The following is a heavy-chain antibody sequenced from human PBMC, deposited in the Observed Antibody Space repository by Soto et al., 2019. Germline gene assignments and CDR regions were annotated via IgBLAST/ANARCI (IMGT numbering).Heavy chain of an antibody. CDR1: GGSFSGYY. V-gene: IGHV4-34*01. CDR2: INHSGST. J-gene: IGHJ3*02. D-gene: IGHD5-12*01. CDR3: ARGRSSGYAKAFDI. Sequence: PSETLSLTCAVYGGSFSGYYWSWIRQPPGKGLEWIGEINHSGSTKYNPSLKSRVTISVDTSKNQFSLKLSSVTAADTAVCYCARGRSSGYAKAFDIWGQGTMVTVSS.